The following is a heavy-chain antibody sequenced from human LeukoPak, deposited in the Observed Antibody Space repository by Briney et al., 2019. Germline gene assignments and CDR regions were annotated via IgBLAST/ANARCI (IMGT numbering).Heavy chain of an antibody. V-gene: IGHV3-7*01. CDR1: GFSFSNYY. J-gene: IGHJ4*02. D-gene: IGHD4/OR15-4a*01. Sequence: GGSLRLSCAASGFSFSNYYMSWVRQPPGKGLEWVANIKQDGSAKFCVDSVKGRFTISRDNAKNSLYLQMNSLTAEDTAVYYCARRAGAYSHPYDYWGQGTLVTVSS. CDR2: IKQDGSAK. CDR3: ARRAGAYSHPYDY.